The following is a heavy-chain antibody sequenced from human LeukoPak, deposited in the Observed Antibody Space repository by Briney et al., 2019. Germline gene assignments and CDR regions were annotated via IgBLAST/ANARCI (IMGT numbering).Heavy chain of an antibody. D-gene: IGHD3-16*01. Sequence: ASVKVSCKASGYTFTSYGISWVRQASGQGLEWMGWISAYNGNTNYAQKLQGRVTMTTDTSTSTAYMELRSLRSDDTAVYYCARRIMITFGGVRTLYDAFDIWGQGTMVTVSS. CDR2: ISAYNGNT. J-gene: IGHJ3*02. V-gene: IGHV1-18*01. CDR1: GYTFTSYG. CDR3: ARRIMITFGGVRTLYDAFDI.